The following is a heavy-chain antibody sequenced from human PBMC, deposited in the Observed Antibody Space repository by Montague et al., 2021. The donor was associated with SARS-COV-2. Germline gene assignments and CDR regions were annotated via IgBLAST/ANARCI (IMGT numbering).Heavy chain of an antibody. V-gene: IGHV4-34*01. D-gene: IGHD3-3*01. J-gene: IGHJ3*01. CDR3: ARGQVTIFGVLIMLPAAGAVDV. Sequence: SETLSLTCAVYGGSFSGYYWTWIRQPPGKGLEWVGEINDRGSANYNPSFQSRLTMSVDTSKNQFSLRLKSVSAPDTAVYYCARGQVTIFGVLIMLPAAGAVDVWGQGTTVTVSS. CDR2: INDRGSA. CDR1: GGSFSGYY.